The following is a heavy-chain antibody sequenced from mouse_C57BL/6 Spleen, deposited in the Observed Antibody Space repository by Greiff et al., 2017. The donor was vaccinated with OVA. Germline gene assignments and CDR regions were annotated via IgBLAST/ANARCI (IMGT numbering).Heavy chain of an antibody. Sequence: VQLQQSGPELVKPGASVKISCKASGYTFTDYYMNWVKQSHGKSLEWIGDINPNNGGTSYNQKFKGKATLTVDKSSSTAYMELRSLTSEDSAVYYCASDGYLWGQGTLVTVSA. D-gene: IGHD2-3*01. CDR1: GYTFTDYY. V-gene: IGHV1-26*01. J-gene: IGHJ3*01. CDR2: INPNNGGT. CDR3: ASDGYL.